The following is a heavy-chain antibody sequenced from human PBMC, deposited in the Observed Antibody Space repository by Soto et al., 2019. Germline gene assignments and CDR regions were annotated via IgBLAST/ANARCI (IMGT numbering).Heavy chain of an antibody. V-gene: IGHV3-23*01. CDR2: ISGSGGST. CDR3: AKRGGSGWYYYFDY. Sequence: GGSLRLSCAASGFTLSSYAMSWVRQAPGKGLEWVSAISGSGGSTYYADSVKGRFTISRDNSKNTLYLQMNSLRAEDTAVYYCAKRGGSGWYYYFDYWGQGTLVTVSS. D-gene: IGHD6-19*01. CDR1: GFTLSSYA. J-gene: IGHJ4*02.